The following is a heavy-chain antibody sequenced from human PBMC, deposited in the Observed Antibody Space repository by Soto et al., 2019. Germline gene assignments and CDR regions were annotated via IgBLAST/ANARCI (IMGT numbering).Heavy chain of an antibody. D-gene: IGHD2-15*01. CDR1: GGSISSYY. V-gene: IGHV4-59*01. J-gene: IGHJ1*01. CDR3: ARLCSGGSCYQAGYFQH. Sequence: PSETLSLTCTVSGGSISSYYWSWIRQPPGKGLEWIGYIYYSGSTNYNPSLKSRVTISVDTSKNQFSLKLSSVTAADTAVYYCARLCSGGSCYQAGYFQHWGQGTLVTVSS. CDR2: IYYSGST.